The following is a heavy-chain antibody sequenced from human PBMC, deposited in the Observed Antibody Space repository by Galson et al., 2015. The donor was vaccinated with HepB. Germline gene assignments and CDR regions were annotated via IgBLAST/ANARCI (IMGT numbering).Heavy chain of an antibody. D-gene: IGHD1-26*01. CDR1: GYTFTSYG. CDR2: ISAYNGNT. V-gene: IGHV1-18*04. J-gene: IGHJ4*02. CDR3: ARGESRDSGSSPFFGY. Sequence: SVKDSCKASGYTFTSYGISWVRQAPGQGLEWMGWISAYNGNTNYAQKLQGRVTMTTDTSTSTAYMELRSLRSDDTAVYYCARGESRDSGSSPFFGYWGQGTLVTVSS.